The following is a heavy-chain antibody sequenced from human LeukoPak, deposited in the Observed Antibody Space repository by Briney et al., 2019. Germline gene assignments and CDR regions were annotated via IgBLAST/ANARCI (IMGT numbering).Heavy chain of an antibody. CDR2: MTSNSGNP. CDR3: ARGRLTRDGYNYAY. J-gene: IGHJ4*02. CDR1: GYTCTSYE. V-gene: IGHV1-8*01. D-gene: IGHD5-24*01. Sequence: ASVKVFCKASGYTCTSYEINWVRQATGQGLEWMGWMTSNSGNPGYAQKFQGRVTMTRNTSIRTPYMELSSLRSEDTAVYYCARGRLTRDGYNYAYWGQGTLVTVSS.